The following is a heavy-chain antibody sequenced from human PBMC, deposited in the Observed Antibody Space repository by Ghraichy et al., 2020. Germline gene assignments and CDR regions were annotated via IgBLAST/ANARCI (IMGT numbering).Heavy chain of an antibody. J-gene: IGHJ6*02. Sequence: GGSLRLSCAASGFTFSSYAMSWVRQAPGKGLEWVSAISGSGGSTYYADSVKGRFTISRDNSKNTLYLQMNSLRAEDTAVYYCAKDLKQPDDSSGYYYVASYYGMDVWGQGTTVTVSS. CDR1: GFTFSSYA. CDR3: AKDLKQPDDSSGYYYVASYYGMDV. D-gene: IGHD3-22*01. CDR2: ISGSGGST. V-gene: IGHV3-23*01.